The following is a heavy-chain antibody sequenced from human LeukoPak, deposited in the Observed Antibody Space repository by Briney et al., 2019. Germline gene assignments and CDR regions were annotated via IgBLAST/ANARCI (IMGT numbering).Heavy chain of an antibody. CDR2: INTNTGNP. Sequence: ASVKVSCKASGYTFTSYAMNWVRQAPGQGLEWMGWINTNTGNPTYAQGFTGRFVFSLDTSVSTAYLQISSLKAEDTAVYYCARAMRTHYSSSSSGFLVLAYWGQGTLVTVSS. J-gene: IGHJ4*02. D-gene: IGHD6-6*01. CDR1: GYTFTSYA. V-gene: IGHV7-4-1*02. CDR3: ARAMRTHYSSSSSGFLVLAY.